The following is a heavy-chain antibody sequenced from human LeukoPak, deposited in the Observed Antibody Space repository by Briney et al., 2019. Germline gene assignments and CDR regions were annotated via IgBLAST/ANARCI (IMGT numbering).Heavy chain of an antibody. CDR1: GYTFTSYY. J-gene: IGHJ4*02. D-gene: IGHD3-22*01. CDR3: AREDLGYDSSGTFDY. V-gene: IGHV1-46*01. Sequence: GASVKVSCKASGYTFTSYYMHWVRQAPGQGLEWMGIINPSGGSTSYAQKFQGRVTMTRDTSTSTVYMELSSLRSEDTAVYYCAREDLGYDSSGTFDYWGQGTLVTVSS. CDR2: INPSGGST.